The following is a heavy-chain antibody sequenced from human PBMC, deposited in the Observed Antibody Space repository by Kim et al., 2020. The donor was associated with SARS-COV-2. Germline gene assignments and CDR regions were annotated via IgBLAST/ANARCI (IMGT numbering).Heavy chain of an antibody. V-gene: IGHV4-31*03. CDR3: ARMFYDYIGGSYRPFDH. D-gene: IGHD3-16*02. CDR2: IYSSGTT. Sequence: SETLSLTCTVSGASISSGTYYWSWIRHLPGKGLEWIGYIYSSGTTYYNPSLESRVTISVDTSKDQFSLRLNSVTAADTAVYYCARMFYDYIGGSYRPFDHRGQRTLVTVSS. J-gene: IGHJ4*02. CDR1: GASISSGTYY.